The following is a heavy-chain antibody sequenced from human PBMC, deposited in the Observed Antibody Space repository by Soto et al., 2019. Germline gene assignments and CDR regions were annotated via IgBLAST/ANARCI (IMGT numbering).Heavy chain of an antibody. D-gene: IGHD2-2*03. Sequence: GGSLRLSCAASGFTFSSYAMHWVRQAPGKGLEWVAVISYDGSNKYYADSVRGRFTISRDNSKNTLYLQMNSLRAEDTAVYYCARALDIVVVPAAMDFDYWGQGTLVTVSS. CDR2: ISYDGSNK. J-gene: IGHJ4*02. CDR3: ARALDIVVVPAAMDFDY. CDR1: GFTFSSYA. V-gene: IGHV3-30-3*01.